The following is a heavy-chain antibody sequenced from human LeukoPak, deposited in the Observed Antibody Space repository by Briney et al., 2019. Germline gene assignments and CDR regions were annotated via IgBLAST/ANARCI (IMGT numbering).Heavy chain of an antibody. Sequence: ASVKVSCKASGYTFTSYYIHLVRQAPGQGFEWMAIINPSDGSTTNSQKFQGRVTMTRDASTSTVYMELSGLRSEDTALYYCARIRDGYNDAYDIWGQGTMVTVSS. V-gene: IGHV1-46*01. J-gene: IGHJ3*02. CDR3: ARIRDGYNDAYDI. CDR2: INPSDGST. CDR1: GYTFTSYY. D-gene: IGHD5-24*01.